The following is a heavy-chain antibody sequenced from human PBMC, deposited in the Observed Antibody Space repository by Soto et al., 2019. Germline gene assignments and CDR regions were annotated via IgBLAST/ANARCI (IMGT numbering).Heavy chain of an antibody. D-gene: IGHD2-2*01. CDR3: AREVVPAAWGYYYYYGMDV. Sequence: ASVKVSCKASGYTFTGYYMHWVRQAPGQGLEWMGWINPNSGGTNYAQKFQGRVTMTRDTSISTAYMELSRLRSDDTAVYYCAREVVPAAWGYYYYYGMDVWGQGTTVTV. J-gene: IGHJ6*02. V-gene: IGHV1-2*02. CDR1: GYTFTGYY. CDR2: INPNSGGT.